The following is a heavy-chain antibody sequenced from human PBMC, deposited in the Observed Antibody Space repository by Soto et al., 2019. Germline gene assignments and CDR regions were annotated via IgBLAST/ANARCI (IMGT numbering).Heavy chain of an antibody. CDR1: RGSICSSRYY. CDR2: IYYSGSP. Sequence: SETLSRTCTLCRGSICSSRYYWAWIRQPPGKGLEWIGSIYYSGSPYYNPSLKSRVTMPVDTSKNQFSLKLSSVTAADTAVYYCASERGYCSGGICHGGAFDIWGQGTMVT. V-gene: IGHV4-39*01. D-gene: IGHD2-15*01. CDR3: ASERGYCSGGICHGGAFDI. J-gene: IGHJ3*02.